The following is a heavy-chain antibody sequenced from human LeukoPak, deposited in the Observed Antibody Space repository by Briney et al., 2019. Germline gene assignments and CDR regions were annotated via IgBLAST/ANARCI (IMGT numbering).Heavy chain of an antibody. CDR3: ARLISEGNWFDP. CDR1: AGSFISYW. J-gene: IGHJ5*02. Sequence: AECLKSFCCGAAGSFISYWIGWVRQMPGEGLEGMGIIYPGDSDTRYSPSFEGQVTISADKSISTAYLQWSSLKASDTAMYYCARLISEGNWFDPWGQGTLVTVSS. CDR2: IYPGDSDT. V-gene: IGHV5-51*01. D-gene: IGHD2/OR15-2a*01.